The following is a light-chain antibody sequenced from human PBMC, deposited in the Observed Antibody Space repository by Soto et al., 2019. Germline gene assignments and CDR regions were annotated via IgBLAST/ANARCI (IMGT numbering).Light chain of an antibody. CDR1: QSVLYSSNNKNY. V-gene: IGKV4-1*01. CDR3: QQYYSTPPTWT. J-gene: IGKJ1*01. Sequence: DIVMTQSPDSLAVSLGERATINCKSSQSVLYSSNNKNYLAWYQQKPGQPPKLLIYWASTRESGVPDRFSGSGSGTDFTLTISGLQAEDVAVYYCQQYYSTPPTWTFGQGTKVEIK. CDR2: WAS.